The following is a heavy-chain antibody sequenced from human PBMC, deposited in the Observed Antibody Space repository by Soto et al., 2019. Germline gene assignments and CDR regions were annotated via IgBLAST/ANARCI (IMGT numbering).Heavy chain of an antibody. J-gene: IGHJ3*02. D-gene: IGHD2-15*01. CDR3: ATSRSGGAFDI. Sequence: EVQLVESGGGLIQPGGSLRLSCAASGFTVSSNYMSWVRQAPGKGLEWVSGIYSGGSTYYADSVKGRFTISSDNSKNTLYIQMNSLRAEDTAVYYCATSRSGGAFDIWGQGTMVTVS. CDR2: IYSGGST. V-gene: IGHV3-53*01. CDR1: GFTVSSNY.